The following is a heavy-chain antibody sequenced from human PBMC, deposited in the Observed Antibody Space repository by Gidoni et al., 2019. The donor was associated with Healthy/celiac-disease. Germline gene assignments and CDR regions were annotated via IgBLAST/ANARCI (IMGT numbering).Heavy chain of an antibody. CDR3: AREEADDYGDYDYDAFDI. CDR2: IYTSGST. Sequence: QVQLQESGPGLVKPSQTLSLTCTVSGGSISSGSYYWSWIRQPAGKGLEWIGRIYTSGSTNYNPSLKSRVTISVDTSKNQFSLKLSSVTAADTAVYYCAREEADDYGDYDYDAFDIWGQGTMVTVSS. V-gene: IGHV4-61*02. CDR1: GGSISSGSYY. D-gene: IGHD4-17*01. J-gene: IGHJ3*02.